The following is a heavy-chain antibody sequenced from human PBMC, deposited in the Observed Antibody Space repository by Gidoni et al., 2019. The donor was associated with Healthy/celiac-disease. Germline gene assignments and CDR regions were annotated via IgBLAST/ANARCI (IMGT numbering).Heavy chain of an antibody. D-gene: IGHD3-22*01. CDR1: GYTFTSSA. CDR3: ARGYDSYWDYFDY. CDR2: INAGNGNT. J-gene: IGHJ4*02. Sequence: QVQRVQSGAEVKKPGASVKVDCKASGYTFTSSAMHWVRQAPGQRLEWMGWINAGNGNTKYAQKFQGRVTITRDTSASTAYMELSSLRSEDTAVYYCARGYDSYWDYFDYWGQGTLVTVSS. V-gene: IGHV1-3*01.